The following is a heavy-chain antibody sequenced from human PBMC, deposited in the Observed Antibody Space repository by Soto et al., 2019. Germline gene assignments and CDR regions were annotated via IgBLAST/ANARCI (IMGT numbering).Heavy chain of an antibody. D-gene: IGHD3-10*01. CDR3: ARDQGYYGSTNYYGMDV. V-gene: IGHV4-30-4*01. CDR1: GGSISSGNYY. J-gene: IGHJ6*02. CDR2: IYYSGST. Sequence: QVQLQESGPGLVKPSQTLSLTCTVSGGSISSGNYYWSWIRQPPGKGLEWIGYIYYSGSTYYNPSLKSRVTISVDTSKNQFSLKLSSVTAADTAVYYCARDQGYYGSTNYYGMDVWGQGTTVTVSS.